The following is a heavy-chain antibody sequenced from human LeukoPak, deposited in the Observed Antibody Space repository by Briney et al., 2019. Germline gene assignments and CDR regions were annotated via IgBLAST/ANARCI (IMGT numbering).Heavy chain of an antibody. Sequence: GGSVRLSCAASGFTFSSYRMHWVRHAPWKGLVWVSLINTDGSSISYADSVKGRFTISRDNAKNTLYLQMNSLRAEDTAVYYCARDLQLWTTRDTRGGARVGYWGQGTLVTVSS. CDR2: INTDGSSI. CDR3: ARDLQLWTTRDTRGGARVGY. J-gene: IGHJ4*02. D-gene: IGHD5-18*01. CDR1: GFTFSSYR. V-gene: IGHV3-74*01.